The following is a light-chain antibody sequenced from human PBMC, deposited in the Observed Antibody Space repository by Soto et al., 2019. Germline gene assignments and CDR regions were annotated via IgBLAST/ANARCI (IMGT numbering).Light chain of an antibody. CDR1: QSVSSY. CDR3: QQRLNWPPG. V-gene: IGKV3-11*01. J-gene: IGKJ1*01. CDR2: GAS. Sequence: EIVMTQSPTTLSVSSGERATLSCRASQSVSSYLAWYQQRPGQAPRLLIYGASNRATGVPARFSGSGSGTDFTLTISDLESADFGLYYCQQRLNWPPGFGQGTKVDI.